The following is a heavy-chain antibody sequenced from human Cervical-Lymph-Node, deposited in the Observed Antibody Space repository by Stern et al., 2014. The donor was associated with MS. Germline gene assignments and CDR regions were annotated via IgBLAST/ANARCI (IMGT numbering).Heavy chain of an antibody. J-gene: IGHJ5*02. CDR2: ITNSGASM. Sequence: EVQLVQSGGGLVTPGGSLRLSCAASGFTFSDYSMNWVRQAPGKALEWVSSITNSGASMYYGDSVKGRFTISRDNAKNTLYLQMDSLSAEDTATYFCASTLHGGLYNWFDPWGQGTLVTVSS. V-gene: IGHV3-21*01. CDR1: GFTFSDYS. CDR3: ASTLHGGLYNWFDP. D-gene: IGHD2-2*01.